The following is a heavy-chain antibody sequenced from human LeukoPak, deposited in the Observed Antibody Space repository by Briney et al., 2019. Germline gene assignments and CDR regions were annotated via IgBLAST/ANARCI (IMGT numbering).Heavy chain of an antibody. D-gene: IGHD6-19*01. CDR3: ARMWGLIAVAGTGWYYYYYGMDV. J-gene: IGHJ6*02. CDR2: INHSGST. CDR1: GGSFSGYY. V-gene: IGHV4-34*01. Sequence: MSSETLSLTCAVYGGSFSGYYWSWIRQPPGKGLEWIGEINHSGSTNYNPSLKSRVTISVDTSKNQFSLKLSSVTAADTAVYYCARMWGLIAVAGTGWYYYYYGMDVWGQGTTVTVSS.